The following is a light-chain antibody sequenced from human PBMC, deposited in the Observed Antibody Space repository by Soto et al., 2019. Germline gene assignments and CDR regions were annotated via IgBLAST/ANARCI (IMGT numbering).Light chain of an antibody. CDR3: QQTYIAPRA. CDR2: AAS. V-gene: IGKV1-39*01. CDR1: QSIDRY. Sequence: DLQLTQSPSSLSASVGGRVTITCRASQSIDRYIHWYQQKPGKAPKLLIYAASSLASGVPSRFSGGGSGTDFTLAISNLQPEDFATYYCQQTYIAPRAFGQGTKVEIK. J-gene: IGKJ1*01.